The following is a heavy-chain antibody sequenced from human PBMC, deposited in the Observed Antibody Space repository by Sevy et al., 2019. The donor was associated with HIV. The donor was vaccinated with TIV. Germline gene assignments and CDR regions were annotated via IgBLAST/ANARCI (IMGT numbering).Heavy chain of an antibody. CDR3: TRRDEGT. CDR2: IRSKANSYAT. Sequence: GGSLRLSCAASGFTFSGSAMHWVRQASGKGLEWVGLIRSKANSYATAHAASVKGRLTISRVDSNNTGYLQMNSLKTEDTAVYYCTRRDEGTWGQGTLVTVSS. J-gene: IGHJ4*02. D-gene: IGHD1-7*01. CDR1: GFTFSGSA. V-gene: IGHV3-73*01.